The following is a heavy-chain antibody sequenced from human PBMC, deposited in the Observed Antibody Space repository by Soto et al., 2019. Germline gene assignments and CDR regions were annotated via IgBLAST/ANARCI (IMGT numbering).Heavy chain of an antibody. D-gene: IGHD6-13*01. CDR1: GGTFSSYA. J-gene: IGHJ4*02. V-gene: IGHV1-69*01. Sequence: QVQLVQSGAEVKKPGSSVKVSCKASGGTFSSYAISWVRQAPGQWLEWMGGIIPIFGTANYAQKCQGRVTITADECTSTDYMELSSLRSEDTAVYYCARDRPYRSSWPISYYFDYWGQGTLGTVSS. CDR2: IIPIFGTA. CDR3: ARDRPYRSSWPISYYFDY.